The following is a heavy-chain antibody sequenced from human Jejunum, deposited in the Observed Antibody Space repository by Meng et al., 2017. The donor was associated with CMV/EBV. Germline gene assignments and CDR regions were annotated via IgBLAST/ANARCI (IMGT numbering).Heavy chain of an antibody. CDR2: IYPGDSDA. V-gene: IGHV5-51*01. J-gene: IGHJ4*02. CDR3: ARGLGRGSAIYGTYFDS. D-gene: IGHD3-10*01. CDR1: YDLPALW. Sequence: YDLPALWSGWVRYKAGEGLEWMGLIYPGDSDARYSPSFQGQIALSVDTSTKTAYLEWRALTPSDTATYFCARGLGRGSAIYGTYFDSWGQGSLVTVSS.